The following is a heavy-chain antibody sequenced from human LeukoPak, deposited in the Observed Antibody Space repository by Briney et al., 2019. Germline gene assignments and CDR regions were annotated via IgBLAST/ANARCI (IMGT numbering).Heavy chain of an antibody. V-gene: IGHV4-34*01. CDR2: INHSGST. CDR1: GGSFRGYY. Sequence: SETLSLTRAVYGGSFRGYYWSWIRQPPGKGLEWIGEINHSGSTNYNPSLKSRVTISVDTSKTQFSLKLSSVTAADTAVYSCARREPWLRYFDYWEQRCLVTVSS. D-gene: IGHD5-12*01. CDR3: ARREPWLRYFDY. J-gene: IGHJ4*02.